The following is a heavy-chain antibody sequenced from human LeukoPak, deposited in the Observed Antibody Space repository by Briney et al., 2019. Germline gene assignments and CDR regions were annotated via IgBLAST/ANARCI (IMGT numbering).Heavy chain of an antibody. V-gene: IGHV3-23*01. CDR1: GFTFSSYA. CDR3: AKGGVIVERGFDY. D-gene: IGHD2/OR15-2a*01. CDR2: ISGSGGNT. Sequence: PGGSLRLSCAASGFTFSSYAMSWVRQAPGKGLESVSAISGSGGNTYYADSVRGRFTISRDNSKNTLYVQMNSLRAEDTAVYYCAKGGVIVERGFDYWGQGTLVTVSS. J-gene: IGHJ4*02.